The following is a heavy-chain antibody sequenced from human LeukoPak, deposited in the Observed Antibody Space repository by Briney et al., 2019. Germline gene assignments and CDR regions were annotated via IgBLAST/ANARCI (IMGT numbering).Heavy chain of an antibody. J-gene: IGHJ6*02. CDR3: GGGDGYRGDV. CDR2: IYHTGIT. Sequence: SETLSLTCTVSGGFISNYYWSWIRQPPGKGLEWIGYIYHTGITEYNPSLKSRVTMSVGTSKNQFSLKLISVTAADTAVYYCGGGDGYRGDVWGQGTTVTVSS. CDR1: GGFISNYY. D-gene: IGHD5-24*01. V-gene: IGHV4-59*01.